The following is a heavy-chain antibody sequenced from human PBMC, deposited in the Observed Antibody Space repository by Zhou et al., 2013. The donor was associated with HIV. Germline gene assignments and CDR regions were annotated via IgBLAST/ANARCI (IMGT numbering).Heavy chain of an antibody. CDR1: GGSFSGYY. CDR3: ARHPSLYKGGTLDY. J-gene: IGHJ4*02. V-gene: IGHV4-34*02. D-gene: IGHD3-10*01. CDR2: INHSGST. Sequence: QVQLQQWGAGLLKPSETLSLTCAVYGGSFSGYYWSWIRQPPGKGLEWIGEINHSGSTNYNPSLKSRVTISVDTSKNQFSLKLSSVTAADTAVYYCARHPSLYKGGTLDYWGQGTLVTVSS.